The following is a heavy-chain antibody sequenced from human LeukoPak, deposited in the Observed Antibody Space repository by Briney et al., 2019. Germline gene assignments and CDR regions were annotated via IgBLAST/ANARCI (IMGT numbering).Heavy chain of an antibody. CDR3: ARDPRYSHGSDAFDI. CDR2: INPSGGST. CDR1: GYTFTSYY. D-gene: IGHD5-18*01. Sequence: ASVKVSCKASGYTFTSYYMHWVRQAPGQGLEWMGIINPSGGSTSYPQKFQGRVTMTRDTSTSTVYMELSSLRSEDTAVYYCARDPRYSHGSDAFDIWGQGTMVTVSS. J-gene: IGHJ3*02. V-gene: IGHV1-46*01.